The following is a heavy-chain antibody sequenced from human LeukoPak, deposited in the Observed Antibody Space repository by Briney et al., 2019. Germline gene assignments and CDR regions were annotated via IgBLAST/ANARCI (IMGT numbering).Heavy chain of an antibody. Sequence: GASVKVSCKASGYTFTSYGISWVRQAPGQGLVWMGWISAYNGNTNYAQKLQGRVTMTTDTSTSTAYMELRSLRSDDTAVYYCARDRWIYCSGGSCYFDYWGQGTLVTVSS. CDR1: GYTFTSYG. CDR2: ISAYNGNT. J-gene: IGHJ4*02. CDR3: ARDRWIYCSGGSCYFDY. D-gene: IGHD2-15*01. V-gene: IGHV1-18*01.